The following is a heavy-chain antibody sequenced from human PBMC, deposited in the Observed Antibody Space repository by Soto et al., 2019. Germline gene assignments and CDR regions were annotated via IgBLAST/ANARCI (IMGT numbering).Heavy chain of an antibody. J-gene: IGHJ4*02. CDR2: INPNSGGT. V-gene: IGHV1-2*04. CDR1: GYTLTVYD. Sequence: QVQLVQSGAEVKKPGASVKVSCKASGYTLTVYDMHWARQAPGQGHEWMGWINPNSGGTTYAQKVQGWVTMTRDTPIRTAYMELSRLGSDDTAGYYSERDGAGIAGNWGQGTLVTFSS. D-gene: IGHD6-13*01. CDR3: ERDGAGIAGN.